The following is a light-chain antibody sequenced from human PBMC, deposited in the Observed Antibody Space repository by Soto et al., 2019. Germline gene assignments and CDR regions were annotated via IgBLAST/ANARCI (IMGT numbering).Light chain of an antibody. V-gene: IGKV1-39*01. J-gene: IGKJ2*01. CDR2: AAS. CDR1: QDITYH. Sequence: DIQVTQSPSSLSASVGDSVTITCRTSQDITYHLNWYQQKPGRAPKLLIYAASRLQFGVPSRFSGSGSGTDFTLTISSLQPDDFASYYCQESYTTETFGQGTRLDIK. CDR3: QESYTTET.